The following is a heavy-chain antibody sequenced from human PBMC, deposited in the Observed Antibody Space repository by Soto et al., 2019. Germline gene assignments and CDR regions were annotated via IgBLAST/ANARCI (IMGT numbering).Heavy chain of an antibody. CDR2: TYYRSKWYY. CDR1: GDSVTGNTAG. Sequence: SQTLSPTCVISGDSVTGNTAGWNWIRQSPSRGLEWLGRTYYRSKWYYDYAGSLQGRMTIIPDTSRNQFSLHLISVSPEDTAVYYCARGSNQGVYFDYWGQGTLVTVS. J-gene: IGHJ4*02. CDR3: ARGSNQGVYFDY. V-gene: IGHV6-1*01. D-gene: IGHD2-2*01.